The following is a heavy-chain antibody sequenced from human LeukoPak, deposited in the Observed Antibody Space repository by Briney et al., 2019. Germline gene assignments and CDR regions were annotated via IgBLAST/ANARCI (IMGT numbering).Heavy chain of an antibody. D-gene: IGHD2-21*01. CDR1: GFTFSSYA. Sequence: GGSLRLSCAASGFTFSSYAMSWVRQAPGKGLEWVSAISGRGGSTYYANSVKGRFTISRDNSKNTLYLQMNSLRAEDTAVYYCAKVRDYYYGMDVWGQGTTVTVSS. CDR3: AKVRDYYYGMDV. CDR2: ISGRGGST. J-gene: IGHJ6*02. V-gene: IGHV3-23*01.